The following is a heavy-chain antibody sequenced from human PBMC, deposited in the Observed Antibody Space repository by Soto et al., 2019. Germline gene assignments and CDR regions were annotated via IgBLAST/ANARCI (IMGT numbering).Heavy chain of an antibody. D-gene: IGHD3-22*01. J-gene: IGHJ6*02. V-gene: IGHV1-18*01. CDR2: ISAYNGNT. CDR1: GYTFTSYG. Sequence: QVQLVQSGAEVKKPGASVKVSCKASGYTFTSYGISWVRQAPGQGLEWMGWISAYNGNTNYAQKRQGRVTMTTDTSTSTAYMELRSLRSDDTAVYYCASHYDSSGLRGKYGMDVWGQGTTVTVSS. CDR3: ASHYDSSGLRGKYGMDV.